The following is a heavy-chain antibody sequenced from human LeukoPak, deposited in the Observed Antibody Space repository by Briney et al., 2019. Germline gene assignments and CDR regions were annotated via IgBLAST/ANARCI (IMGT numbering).Heavy chain of an antibody. J-gene: IGHJ4*02. Sequence: GGSLRLSCAASGFTFSSYAMSWVRQAPGKGLEWVSAISGSGGSTYYADSVKGRFTISRDNSKNTLYLQMNSLRAEDTAVYYCAKDRGYCSSTSCYADYWGQGTLVTVSS. V-gene: IGHV3-23*01. CDR2: ISGSGGST. D-gene: IGHD2-2*01. CDR3: AKDRGYCSSTSCYADY. CDR1: GFTFSSYA.